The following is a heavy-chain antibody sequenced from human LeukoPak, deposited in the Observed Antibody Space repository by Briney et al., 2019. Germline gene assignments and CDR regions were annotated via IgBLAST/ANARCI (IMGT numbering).Heavy chain of an antibody. CDR1: GFTFSSYW. Sequence: PGGSLRLSCAASGFTFSSYWMSWVRQAPGKGLEWVANIKQDGSEKYYVDSVKGRFTISRDNAKNSLYLQMNSLRAEDTAVYYCTRLGLGDTAMVGDNDYWGQGTLVTVSS. D-gene: IGHD5-18*01. V-gene: IGHV3-7*03. CDR2: IKQDGSEK. CDR3: TRLGLGDTAMVGDNDY. J-gene: IGHJ4*02.